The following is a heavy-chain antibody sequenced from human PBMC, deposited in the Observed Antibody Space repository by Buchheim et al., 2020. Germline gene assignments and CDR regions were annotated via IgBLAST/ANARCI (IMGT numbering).Heavy chain of an antibody. Sequence: EVQLVQSGAEVKKSGESLKISCRASGYTFTNYWIGWVRQMPGKGLEWMGIIYPTDSDTNYSPSFQGQVTISVDKSITTAYPHWSSLKASDTAMYYCAIHYYGGLEAGPWGQGTL. CDR1: GYTFTNYW. CDR3: AIHYYGGLEAGP. V-gene: IGHV5-51*01. D-gene: IGHD2-21*01. CDR2: IYPTDSDT. J-gene: IGHJ5*02.